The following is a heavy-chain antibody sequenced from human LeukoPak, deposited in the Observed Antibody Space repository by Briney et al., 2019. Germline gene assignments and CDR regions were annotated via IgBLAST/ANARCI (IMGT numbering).Heavy chain of an antibody. CDR2: IYYSGST. V-gene: IGHV4-31*03. J-gene: IGHJ3*02. D-gene: IGHD3-3*01. Sequence: SETLSLTCTVPGGSISSGGYYWSWIRQHPGKGLEWIGYIYYSGSTYYNPSLKSRVTISVDTSKNQFSLKLSSVTAADTAVYYCARAYDFWSGYYTGSFDIWGQGTMVTVSS. CDR1: GGSISSGGYY. CDR3: ARAYDFWSGYYTGSFDI.